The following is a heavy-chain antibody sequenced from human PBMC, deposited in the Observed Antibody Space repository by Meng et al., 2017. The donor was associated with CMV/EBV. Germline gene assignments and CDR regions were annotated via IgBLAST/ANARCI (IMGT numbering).Heavy chain of an antibody. Sequence: QVNLQKLGAGLCTPSVTLSLTCAVYGGAFSGYYRSLIRQPPGKGLEWIGEINHSGSTNYNPSLKSRVTISVDTSKNQFSLKLSSVTAADTAVYYCARGGGGEWELLHYFDYWGQGTLVTVSS. V-gene: IGHV4-34*01. J-gene: IGHJ4*02. D-gene: IGHD1-26*01. CDR3: ARGGGGEWELLHYFDY. CDR1: GGAFSGYY. CDR2: INHSGST.